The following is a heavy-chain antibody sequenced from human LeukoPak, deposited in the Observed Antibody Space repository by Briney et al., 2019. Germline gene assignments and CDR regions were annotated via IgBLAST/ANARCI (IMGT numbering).Heavy chain of an antibody. J-gene: IGHJ6*03. D-gene: IGHD3-10*01. Sequence: ASVKVSCKASGYTFTSYGISWVRQAPGQGLEWMGWISAYNGNTNYAQKLQGRVTITADESTSTAYMELSSLRSEDTAVYYCARGKVWFGESDYYYYYMDVWGKGTTVTISS. CDR3: ARGKVWFGESDYYYYYMDV. V-gene: IGHV1-18*01. CDR1: GYTFTSYG. CDR2: ISAYNGNT.